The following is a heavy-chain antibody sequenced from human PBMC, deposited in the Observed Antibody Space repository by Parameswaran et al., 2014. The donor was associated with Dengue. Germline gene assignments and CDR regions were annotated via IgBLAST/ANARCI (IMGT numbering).Heavy chain of an antibody. CDR3: ASDKYCGGDCYELPLDY. V-gene: IGHV1-69*13. CDR1: GGTFSSYA. CDR2: IIPIFGTA. J-gene: IGHJ4*02. Sequence: SVKVSCKASGGTFSSYAISWVRQAPGQGLEWMGGIIPIFGTANYAQKFQGRVTITADESTSTAYMELSSLGSEDTAVYYCASDKYCGGDCYELPLDYWGQGTLVTVSS. D-gene: IGHD2-21*02.